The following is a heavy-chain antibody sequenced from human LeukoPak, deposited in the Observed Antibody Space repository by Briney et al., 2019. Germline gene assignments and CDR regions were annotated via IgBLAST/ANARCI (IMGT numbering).Heavy chain of an antibody. CDR2: ISSSGETL. V-gene: IGHV3-48*03. CDR1: GLIFNSYE. J-gene: IGHJ6*02. Sequence: PGGPLRLSCAASGLIFNSYEINWVPEAPGKGLEWVSYISSSGETLYYADSVKGRFTISRDNAKHSLYLQMNSLRAEDTAVYYCARDHVVLAGDETGSYYYYYGMDVWGQGTTVTVSS. D-gene: IGHD2-8*02. CDR3: ARDHVVLAGDETGSYYYYYGMDV.